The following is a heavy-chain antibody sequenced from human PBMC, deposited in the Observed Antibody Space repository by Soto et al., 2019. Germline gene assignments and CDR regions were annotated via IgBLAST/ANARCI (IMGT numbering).Heavy chain of an antibody. J-gene: IGHJ5*02. CDR1: GGTFTNYA. V-gene: IGHV1-69*06. CDR3: ARGGGGGAGASTHWFDP. D-gene: IGHD2-2*01. CDR2: IIPIFGTA. Sequence: SVKVSCKASGGTFTNYAIIWVRQAPGQGLEWMGGIIPIFGTANYAQKFQGRVTITADTSTSTAYMELNSLRSDDTAVYYCARGGGGGAGASTHWFDPWGQGTLVTVSS.